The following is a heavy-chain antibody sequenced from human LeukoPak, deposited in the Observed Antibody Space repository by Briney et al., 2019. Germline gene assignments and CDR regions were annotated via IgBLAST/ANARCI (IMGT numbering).Heavy chain of an antibody. V-gene: IGHV3-23*01. CDR3: AKVLLPYYYYGMDV. CDR1: GFTFSSYA. CDR2: ISGSGGST. D-gene: IGHD2-15*01. J-gene: IGHJ6*02. Sequence: QPGGSLRLSCAASGFTFSSYAMSWVRQAPGKGLEWVSAISGSGGSTYYADSVKGRFTISRDNSKNTLYLQMNSLRAEDTAVYYCAKVLLPYYYYGMDVWGQGTTVTVSS.